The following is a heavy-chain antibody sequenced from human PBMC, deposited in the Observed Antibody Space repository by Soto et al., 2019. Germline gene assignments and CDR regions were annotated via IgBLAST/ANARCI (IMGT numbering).Heavy chain of an antibody. V-gene: IGHV3-21*01. Sequence: PGGSLRLSCAASGFTFSSYSMNWVRQAPGKGLEWVSSISSSSSYIYYADSVKGRFTISRDNAKNSLYLQMNSLRAEDKAVYYCARDYVPLTKQQPSDYWGQVTLVPVSS. CDR1: GFTFSSYS. J-gene: IGHJ4*02. CDR3: ARDYVPLTKQQPSDY. D-gene: IGHD6-13*01. CDR2: ISSSSSYI.